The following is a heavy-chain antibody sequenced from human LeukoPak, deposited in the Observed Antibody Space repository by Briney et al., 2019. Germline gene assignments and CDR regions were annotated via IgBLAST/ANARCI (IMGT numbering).Heavy chain of an antibody. CDR3: AKYGPDGSARCYQYFDY. D-gene: IGHD2-2*01. Sequence: GRSLRLSWAASGFTFSSYTMSWVRQAPGKGLEWVLAISGSGGSTFYAYSVTGRFTISRDNSKNALHLQMNCMRVEDTAVDYCAKYGPDGSARCYQYFDYWGQGTLVTVSS. J-gene: IGHJ4*02. CDR1: GFTFSSYT. CDR2: ISGSGGST. V-gene: IGHV3-23*01.